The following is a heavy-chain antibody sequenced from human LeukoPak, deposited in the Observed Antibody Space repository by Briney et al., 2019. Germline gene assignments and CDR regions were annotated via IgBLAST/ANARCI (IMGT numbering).Heavy chain of an antibody. Sequence: GGSLRLSCAASGFTFSTYWMHWVRQAPGKGLVWVSRINSDGSSTIYADSVKGRFTISRDNAKNTLYLQMNSLRAEDTAVYYCAKDRGVAFGGGGSFWFDPWGQGTLVTVSS. CDR2: INSDGSST. CDR3: AKDRGVAFGGGGSFWFDP. J-gene: IGHJ5*02. D-gene: IGHD3-10*01. V-gene: IGHV3-74*01. CDR1: GFTFSTYW.